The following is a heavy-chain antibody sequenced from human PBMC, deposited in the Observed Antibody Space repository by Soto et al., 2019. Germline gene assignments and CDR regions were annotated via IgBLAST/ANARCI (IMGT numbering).Heavy chain of an antibody. Sequence: GGSLRLSCAASGFTFSSYAMMWVRQAPGKGLEWVSSITGGSGTYYADSVKGRFTVSRDNSKNTVFLQMSSLRADDTAVYYCTKGRSSGAVDWFDPWGQGALVTVSS. J-gene: IGHJ5*02. CDR1: GFTFSSYA. CDR3: TKGRSSGAVDWFDP. V-gene: IGHV3-23*01. CDR2: ITGGSGT. D-gene: IGHD3-10*01.